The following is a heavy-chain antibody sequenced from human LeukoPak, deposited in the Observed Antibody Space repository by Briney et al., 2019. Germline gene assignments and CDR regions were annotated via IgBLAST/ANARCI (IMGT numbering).Heavy chain of an antibody. Sequence: SETLSLTCTVSGGSISSYYRSWIRQPAGKGLEWIGRIYTSGSTNYNPSLKSRVTMSVDTSKNQFSLKLSSVTAADTAVYYCARDGIAAAVRWFDPWGQGTLVTVSS. V-gene: IGHV4-4*07. J-gene: IGHJ5*02. CDR1: GGSISSYY. D-gene: IGHD6-13*01. CDR2: IYTSGST. CDR3: ARDGIAAAVRWFDP.